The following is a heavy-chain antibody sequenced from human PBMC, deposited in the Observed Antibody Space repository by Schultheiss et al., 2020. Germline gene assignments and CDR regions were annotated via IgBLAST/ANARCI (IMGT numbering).Heavy chain of an antibody. CDR3: ARGRGNLALG. V-gene: IGHV4-34*01. Sequence: GSLRLSCAASGFTVSSNYMNWIRQFPGKGLEWIGEINHSGSTKYNPSLKSRVTISVDTSKNQFSLKLKSVTATDTAVYYCARGRGNLALGWGQGTLVTVPQ. CDR1: GFTVSSNY. CDR2: INHSGST. J-gene: IGHJ4*02. D-gene: IGHD3-3*02.